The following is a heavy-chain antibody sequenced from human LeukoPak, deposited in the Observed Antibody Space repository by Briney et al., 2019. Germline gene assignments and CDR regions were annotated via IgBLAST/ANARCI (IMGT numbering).Heavy chain of an antibody. J-gene: IGHJ6*02. CDR1: GGSISGYY. CDR3: TREARLASAAGLDV. Sequence: WETLSLTCTVSGGSISGYYWSWIRQPAGKGLEWIGRLYGSATIKYNPSLRSRLSLSGDTSKNQFSLKLSSVTAADTAVYYCTREARLASAAGLDVWGQGTMVTVS. D-gene: IGHD5-12*01. CDR2: LYGSATI. V-gene: IGHV4-4*07.